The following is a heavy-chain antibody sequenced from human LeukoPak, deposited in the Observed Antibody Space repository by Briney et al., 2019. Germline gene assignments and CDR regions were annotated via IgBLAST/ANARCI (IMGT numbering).Heavy chain of an antibody. D-gene: IGHD6-13*01. CDR1: GFTFSSYS. Sequence: GGSLRLSCAASGFTFSSYSMNWVRQAPGKGLEWVSSISSSSSYIYYADSVKGRFTISRDNAKNSLYLQMNSLRAEDTAVYYCAKAGYSSSWYDVYYYYYYMDVWGKGTTVTVSS. CDR3: AKAGYSSSWYDVYYYYYYMDV. V-gene: IGHV3-21*04. J-gene: IGHJ6*03. CDR2: ISSSSSYI.